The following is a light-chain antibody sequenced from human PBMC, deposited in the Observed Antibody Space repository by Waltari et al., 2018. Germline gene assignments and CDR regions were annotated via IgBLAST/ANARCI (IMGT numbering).Light chain of an antibody. CDR2: KDT. CDR1: ALPKQF. J-gene: IGLJ3*02. V-gene: IGLV3-25*03. Sequence: SYELTQPPSVSVSPGQTATITCSGDALPKQFAFWYQQKPGQPPVLVTYKDTERPSGIPDRFSGSTSGKTVTLTISGVQAEDEADYYCQSADSTSTHGVFGGGTKLTVL. CDR3: QSADSTSTHGV.